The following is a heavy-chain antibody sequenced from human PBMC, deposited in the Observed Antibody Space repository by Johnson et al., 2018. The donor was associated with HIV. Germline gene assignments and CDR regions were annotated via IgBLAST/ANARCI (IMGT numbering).Heavy chain of an antibody. J-gene: IGHJ3*02. D-gene: IGHD4-17*01. V-gene: IGHV3-30-3*01. CDR1: GFTFSSYA. CDR2: ISYDGSNK. Sequence: QVQLVESGGGVVQPGRSLRLSCAASGFTFSSYAMHWVRQAPGKGLEWVAVISYDGSNKYYADSVKGRFTISRDNAKNSLYLQMNSLRAEDTAVYYCARDPPVTTTHNAFDIWGQGTMVTVSS. CDR3: ARDPPVTTTHNAFDI.